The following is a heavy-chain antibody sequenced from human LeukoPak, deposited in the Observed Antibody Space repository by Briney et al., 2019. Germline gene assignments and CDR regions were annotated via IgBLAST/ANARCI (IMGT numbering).Heavy chain of an antibody. CDR2: ISGTGGSA. CDR3: AKGGGYYYGSGSYYNGY. V-gene: IGHV3-23*01. J-gene: IGHJ4*02. Sequence: GGSLRLSCAASGFTFSGYAMSWVRQAPGKGLEWVSAISGTGGSAYYTDSVKGRFTISRDNSKNTLYLQMNSLRAEDTAVYYCAKGGGYYYGSGSYYNGYWGQGTLVTVSS. D-gene: IGHD3-10*01. CDR1: GFTFSGYA.